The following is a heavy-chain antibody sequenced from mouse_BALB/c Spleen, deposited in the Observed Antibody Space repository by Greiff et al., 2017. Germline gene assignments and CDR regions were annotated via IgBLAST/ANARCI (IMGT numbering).Heavy chain of an antibody. D-gene: IGHD2-4*01. J-gene: IGHJ3*01. CDR3: ARDMITTGFAY. CDR2: IRNKADGYTT. Sequence: DVHLVESGGGLVQPGGSLRLSCATSGFTFTDYYMSWVRQPPGKALEWLGFIRNKADGYTTEYSATVKGRFTISRDNSQSILYLQMNTLRAEDSATYYCARDMITTGFAYWGQGTLVTVSA. V-gene: IGHV7-3*02. CDR1: GFTFTDYY.